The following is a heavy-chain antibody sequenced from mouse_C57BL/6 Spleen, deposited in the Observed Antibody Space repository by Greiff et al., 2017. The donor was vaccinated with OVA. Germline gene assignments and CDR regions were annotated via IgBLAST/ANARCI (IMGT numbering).Heavy chain of an antibody. D-gene: IGHD1-1*01. J-gene: IGHJ2*01. CDR1: GYSITSGYY. CDR3: ARITTVVAFDY. CDR2: ISYDGSN. V-gene: IGHV3-6*01. Sequence: EVQVVESGPGLVKPSQSLSLTCSVTGYSITSGYYWNWIRQFPGNTLEWMGYISYDGSNNYNPSLKNRISITRDTSKNQFFLKLNSVTTEDTATYYCARITTVVAFDYWGQGTTLTVSS.